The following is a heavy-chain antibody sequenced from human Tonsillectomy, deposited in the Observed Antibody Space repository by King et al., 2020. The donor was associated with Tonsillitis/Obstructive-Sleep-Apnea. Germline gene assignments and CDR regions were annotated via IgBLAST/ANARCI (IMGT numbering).Heavy chain of an antibody. J-gene: IGHJ5*02. CDR3: ARDRYSYDSSGYFGSFDP. Sequence: HVQLVESGGGVVQPGRSLRLSCAASGFTFNSSAMHWVRQAPGKGLEWVAVISFDASNKYYADSVKGRFTISRDNSKNTLYLQMNSLRVEDTAVYYCARDRYSYDSSGYFGSFDPWGQGTLVTVSS. CDR2: ISFDASNK. V-gene: IGHV3-30*04. D-gene: IGHD3-22*01. CDR1: GFTFNSSA.